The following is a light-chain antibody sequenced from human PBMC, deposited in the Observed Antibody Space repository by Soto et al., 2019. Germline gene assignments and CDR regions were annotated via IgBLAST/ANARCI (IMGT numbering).Light chain of an antibody. CDR2: AAS. J-gene: IGKJ1*01. CDR1: QSISSW. Sequence: MTQSPATLSASVGDRVTITCRASQSISSWLAWYQQKPGKAPELLIYAASSLQSGVPSRFSGSGSETDFTLTISSLQPEDFATYSCQQSYTSTWTFGQGTKVDIK. V-gene: IGKV1-39*01. CDR3: QQSYTSTWT.